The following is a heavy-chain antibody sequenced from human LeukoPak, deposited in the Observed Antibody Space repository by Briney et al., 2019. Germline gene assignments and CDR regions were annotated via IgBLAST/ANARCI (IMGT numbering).Heavy chain of an antibody. D-gene: IGHD3-3*01. Sequence: ASVKVSCKASGYTFTSSGISWVRQAPGQGLEWMGWISAYNGNTNYAQKLQGRVTMTTDTSTSTAYMELRSLRSDDTAVYYCARELRRDYDFWSGSLEDYYYGMDVWGQGTTVAVSS. V-gene: IGHV1-18*01. CDR3: ARELRRDYDFWSGSLEDYYYGMDV. CDR2: ISAYNGNT. J-gene: IGHJ6*02. CDR1: GYTFTSSG.